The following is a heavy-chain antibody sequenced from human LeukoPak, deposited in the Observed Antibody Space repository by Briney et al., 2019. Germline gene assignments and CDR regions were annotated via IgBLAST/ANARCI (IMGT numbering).Heavy chain of an antibody. D-gene: IGHD2-15*01. V-gene: IGHV3-23*01. CDR1: GFTFSSYA. CDR2: ISGSGGST. J-gene: IGHJ4*02. CDR3: AKEGNPYCSGGSCFDLDY. Sequence: PGGSLRLSCAASGFTFSSYAMSWVRQAPGKGLEWVSAISGSGGSTYYADSEKGRFTISRDNSKNTLYLQMNSLRAEDTAVYYCAKEGNPYCSGGSCFDLDYWGQGTLVTVSS.